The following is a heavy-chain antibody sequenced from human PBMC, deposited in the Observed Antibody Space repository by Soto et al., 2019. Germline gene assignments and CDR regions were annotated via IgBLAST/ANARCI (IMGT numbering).Heavy chain of an antibody. J-gene: IGHJ5*02. D-gene: IGHD1-26*01. CDR1: GFTFSSYA. CDR3: XXXXXXXXXQWEXWGREFDP. V-gene: IGHV3-23*01. CDR2: ISGSGGST. Sequence: EVQLLESGGGLVQPGGSLRLSCAASGFTFSSYAMSWVRQAPGKGLEWVSAISGSGGSTYYADSVKGRFTISRDNSKXTXYLXXXXXXXXXXXXXXXXXXXXXXXXQWEXWGREFDPXXXGXXXTVSX.